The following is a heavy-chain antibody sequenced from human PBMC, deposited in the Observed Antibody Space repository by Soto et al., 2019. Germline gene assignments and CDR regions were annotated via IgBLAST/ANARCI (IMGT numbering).Heavy chain of an antibody. CDR1: GITFSSYA. V-gene: IGHV3-23*01. Sequence: GGSLSLSCAASGITFSSYAMSWVRQAPGKGLEWVSTVSGSGANTYYADSVKGRFTISRDNSENTLYLQMISLRAEDMAIYYCAKGPHSSGWHYFDYWGQGTLVTVSS. CDR3: AKGPHSSGWHYFDY. D-gene: IGHD6-19*01. CDR2: VSGSGANT. J-gene: IGHJ4*02.